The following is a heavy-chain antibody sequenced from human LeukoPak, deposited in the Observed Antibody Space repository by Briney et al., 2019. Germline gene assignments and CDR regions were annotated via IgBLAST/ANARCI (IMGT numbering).Heavy chain of an antibody. D-gene: IGHD3-10*01. Sequence: SETLSLTCTVSGGSISSYYWSWIRQPPGKGLEWIGNIYNSDITNYNPSLKSRVTISVDTSKNQFSLILTSVTAADTAVYYCAKSNGYGLVDIWGQGTMVTVSS. CDR2: IYNSDIT. CDR1: GGSISSYY. CDR3: AKSNGYGLVDI. V-gene: IGHV4-59*01. J-gene: IGHJ3*02.